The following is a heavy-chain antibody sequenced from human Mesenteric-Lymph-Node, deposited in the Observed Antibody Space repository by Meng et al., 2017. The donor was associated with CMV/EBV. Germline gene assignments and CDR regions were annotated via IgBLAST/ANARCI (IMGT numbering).Heavy chain of an antibody. CDR1: GLTMSPIY. CDR3: AYTTTTSWYFDS. V-gene: IGHV3-53*01. J-gene: IGHJ4*02. Sequence: GGSLRLSCAASGLTMSPIYMSWVRQAPGKGLEWVSVLYTGGATYYADSVKGRFTISTDNSMDTLYLDMNRLRADDTAVYYCAYTTTTSWYFDSWGQGTLVTVSS. D-gene: IGHD2-2*01. CDR2: LYTGGAT.